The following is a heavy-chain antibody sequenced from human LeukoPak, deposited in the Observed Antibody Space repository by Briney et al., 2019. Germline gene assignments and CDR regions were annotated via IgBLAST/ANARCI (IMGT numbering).Heavy chain of an antibody. J-gene: IGHJ4*02. CDR3: AKGTYYDYGYYFDY. CDR2: ISWNSGSI. D-gene: IGHD3-16*01. Sequence: QSGGSLRLSCAASGFTFDDYAMHWVRQAPGKGLEWVSGISWNSGSIGYADSVKGRFTISRDNAKNSLYLQMNSLRAEDTALYYCAKGTYYDYGYYFDYWGQGTLVTVSS. CDR1: GFTFDDYA. V-gene: IGHV3-9*01.